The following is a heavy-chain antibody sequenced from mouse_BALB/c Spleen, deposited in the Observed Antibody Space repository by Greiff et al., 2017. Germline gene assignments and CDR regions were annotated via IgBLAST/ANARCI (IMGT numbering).Heavy chain of an antibody. CDR2: ISDGGSYT. CDR3: ARDDGNYVGYAMDY. J-gene: IGHJ4*01. CDR1: GFTFSDYY. Sequence: EVQLVESGGGLVKPGGSLKLSCAASGFTFSDYYMYWVRQTPEKRLEWVATISDGGSYTYYPDSVKGRFTISRDNAKNNLYLQMSSLKSEDTAMYYCARDDGNYVGYAMDYWGQGTSVTVSS. D-gene: IGHD2-1*01. V-gene: IGHV5-4*02.